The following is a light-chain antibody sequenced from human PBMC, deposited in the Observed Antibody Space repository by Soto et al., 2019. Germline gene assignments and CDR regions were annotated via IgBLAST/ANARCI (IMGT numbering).Light chain of an antibody. V-gene: IGKV3-11*01. CDR2: DAS. J-gene: IGKJ1*01. CDR3: QQRSNWHRSP. CDR1: QSVSSY. Sequence: EIVLTQSPATLSLSPGERATLSCRASQSVSSYLAWYQHKPGQAPRLLIYDASNRATGIQDRFSGSGSGTDFTLNISSLAPEDYAVYYCQQRSNWHRSPFGQGTKVEIK.